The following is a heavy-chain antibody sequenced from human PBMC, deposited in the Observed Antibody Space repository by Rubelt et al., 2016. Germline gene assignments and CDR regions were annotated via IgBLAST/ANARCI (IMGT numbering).Heavy chain of an antibody. J-gene: IGHJ3*02. CDR2: ISSSGSTI. V-gene: IGHV3-48*03. D-gene: IGHD6-13*01. Sequence: GMGLEWVSYISSSGSTIYYADSVKGRFTISRDNAKNSLYLQMNSLRAEDTAVYYCARLAAAGTFAFDIWGQGTMVTVSS. CDR3: ARLAAAGTFAFDI.